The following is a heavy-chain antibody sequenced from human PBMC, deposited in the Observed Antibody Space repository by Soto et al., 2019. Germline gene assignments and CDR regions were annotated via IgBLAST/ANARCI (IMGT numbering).Heavy chain of an antibody. Sequence: SETLSLTCTVSGGSISSYYWSWIRQPPGKGLEWIGYIYYSGSTNYNPSLKSRVTISVDTSKNQFSLKLSSVTAADTAVYYCARRVVSWSGYQELDWFDPWGQGTLVTVSS. CDR3: ARRVVSWSGYQELDWFDP. J-gene: IGHJ5*02. CDR1: GGSISSYY. CDR2: IYYSGST. D-gene: IGHD3-3*01. V-gene: IGHV4-59*01.